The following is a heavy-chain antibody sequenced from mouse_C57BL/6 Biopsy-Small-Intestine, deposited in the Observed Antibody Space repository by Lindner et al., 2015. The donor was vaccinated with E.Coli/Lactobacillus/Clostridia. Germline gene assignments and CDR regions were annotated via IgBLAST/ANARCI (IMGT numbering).Heavy chain of an antibody. V-gene: IGHV10-1*01. CDR1: GFSFNTYA. D-gene: IGHD3-2*02. J-gene: IGHJ3*01. CDR2: IRSKSNNYAT. Sequence: QLQESGGGLVQPKGSLKLSCAASGFSFNTYAMNWVRQAPGKGLEWVARIRSKSNNYATYYADSVKDRFTISRDDSESMLYLQMNNLKTEDTAMYYCVRDSSGWFAYWGQGTLVTVSA. CDR3: VRDSSGWFAY.